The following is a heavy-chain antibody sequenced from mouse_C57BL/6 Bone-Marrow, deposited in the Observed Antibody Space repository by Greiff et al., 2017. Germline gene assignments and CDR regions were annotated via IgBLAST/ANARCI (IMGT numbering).Heavy chain of an antibody. D-gene: IGHD1-1*01. CDR3: DNNSDFTTLGDGYFDV. Sequence: QVQLQQSGPGLVQPSQCLSITCTVSGFSLTSYGVHWVRQSPGKGLEWLGVIWSGGSTDYNAAFMSSLSITKDNSQSQVFFKMTSLQANDTAIYYCDNNSDFTTLGDGYFDVWGTGTTVTVSS. CDR2: IWSGGST. J-gene: IGHJ1*03. CDR1: GFSLTSYG. V-gene: IGHV2-5*01.